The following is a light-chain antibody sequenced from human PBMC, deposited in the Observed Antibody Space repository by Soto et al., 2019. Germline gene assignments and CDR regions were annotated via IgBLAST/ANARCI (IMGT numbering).Light chain of an antibody. V-gene: IGLV2-23*02. Sequence: QSALTQPASVSGSPGQSITISCAGTMRDVGAYNLVSWYQQHPGRAPQLILYEVSRRPSGVSNRFSGSKSGNTASLTISGLQAEDEADYFCCSYAGSSGAHWVFGGGTKLTVL. J-gene: IGLJ3*02. CDR1: MRDVGAYNL. CDR2: EVS. CDR3: CSYAGSSGAHWV.